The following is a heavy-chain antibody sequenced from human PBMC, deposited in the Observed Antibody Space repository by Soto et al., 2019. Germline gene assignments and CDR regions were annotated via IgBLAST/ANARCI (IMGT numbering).Heavy chain of an antibody. J-gene: IGHJ6*04. V-gene: IGHV3-23*01. CDR1: GFTFSSYA. D-gene: IGHD3-10*01. CDR2: ISGSGGST. CDR3: AKDRLTTLWFGELPLMDV. Sequence: GGSLRLSCAASGFTFSSYAMSWVRQAPGKGLEWVSAISGSGGSTYYADSVKGRFTNSRDKSKNTLYLQMNSLRAEDTAVYYCAKDRLTTLWFGELPLMDVWGKGTTVTVSS.